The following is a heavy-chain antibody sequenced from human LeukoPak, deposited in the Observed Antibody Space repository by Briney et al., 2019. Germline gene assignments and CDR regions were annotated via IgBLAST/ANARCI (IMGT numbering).Heavy chain of an antibody. CDR3: ARQPVLRYFDWLFLDRFDP. D-gene: IGHD3-9*01. CDR1: GASISSYY. V-gene: IGHV4-39*01. CDR2: VFFTGST. Sequence: SETLSLTCTVSGASISSYYWGWIRQPPGKGLDWIASVFFTGSTYYNPSLKSRVTMSVDTSNNQFSLRLNSVTAADTAVYYCARQPVLRYFDWLFLDRFDPWGQGTLVTVSS. J-gene: IGHJ5*02.